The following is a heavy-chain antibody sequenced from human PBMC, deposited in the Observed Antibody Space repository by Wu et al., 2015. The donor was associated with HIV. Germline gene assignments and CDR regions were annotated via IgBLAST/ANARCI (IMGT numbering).Heavy chain of an antibody. CDR1: GASVNPYY. CDR3: ARVDLDGVYDPYYYYGMDV. D-gene: IGHD2-8*01. CDR2: IFYKGNT. J-gene: IGHJ6*02. V-gene: IGHV4-59*02. Sequence: QVQLQESGPGRVKPSETLSLTCTVSGASVNPYYWTWIRQSPGRGLEWIGYIFYKGNTNYSPSLKGRVTISLDMSRNQFSLKLRSATAADTAVYYCARVDLDGVYDPYYYYGMDVWGQGTTVTVSS.